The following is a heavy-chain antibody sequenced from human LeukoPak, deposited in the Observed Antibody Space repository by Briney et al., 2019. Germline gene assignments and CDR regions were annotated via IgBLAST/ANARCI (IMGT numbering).Heavy chain of an antibody. Sequence: GGSLRLSCAASGFTFSSYWMHWVRQVPGKGLVWFSRINSDGSSTSYADSVKGRFTISRDNAKNTLYLQMNSLRVEDTAVYYCAGSASHNWFDPWGQGTLVTVAS. V-gene: IGHV3-74*01. D-gene: IGHD2-2*01. CDR2: INSDGSST. CDR3: AGSASHNWFDP. CDR1: GFTFSSYW. J-gene: IGHJ5*02.